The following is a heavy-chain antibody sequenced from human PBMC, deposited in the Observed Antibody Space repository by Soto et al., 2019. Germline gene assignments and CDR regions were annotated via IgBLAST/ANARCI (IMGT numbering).Heavy chain of an antibody. CDR1: GVSITSYF. CDR3: ARDRPARASGYPLSPPYYYYVMEV. D-gene: IGHD5-12*01. V-gene: IGHV4-59*01. J-gene: IGHJ6*02. CDR2: ISFSVAT. Sequence: SETLSLTCTVSGVSITSYFWSWIRQTPRNGLDWIGSISFSVATYSNPSLKSRVTISVDTSKNQFSLKLSSVTAEDTAVYYCARDRPARASGYPLSPPYYYYVMEVWGQGTTVTVYS.